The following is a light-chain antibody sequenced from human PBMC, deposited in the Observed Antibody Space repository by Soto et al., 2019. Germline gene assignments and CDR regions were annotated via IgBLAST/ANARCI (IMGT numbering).Light chain of an antibody. Sequence: DIELTQSPGTLSLSPGERATLYCRASQSVSSNHLAWYQQKPGQAPRLLIYGGSSRATGIPVRFSGSGSETDFTLTITRLEPEDFAMYYCQQYSSSRTFGQGTKVEIK. CDR2: GGS. CDR1: QSVSSNH. J-gene: IGKJ1*01. CDR3: QQYSSSRT. V-gene: IGKV3-20*01.